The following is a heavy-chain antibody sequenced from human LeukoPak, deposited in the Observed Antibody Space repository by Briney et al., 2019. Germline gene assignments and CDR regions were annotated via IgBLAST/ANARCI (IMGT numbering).Heavy chain of an antibody. CDR3: ARSELLWFGGVNSGFDY. Sequence: PSETLSLTCTVSGGSISSYYWSWIRQPPGKGLEWIGYVYYSGSTNYNPSLKSRVTISVDTSKNQFSLKLSSVTAADTAVYYCARSELLWFGGVNSGFDYWGQGTLVTVSS. CDR1: GGSISSYY. CDR2: VYYSGST. D-gene: IGHD3-10*01. J-gene: IGHJ4*02. V-gene: IGHV4-59*01.